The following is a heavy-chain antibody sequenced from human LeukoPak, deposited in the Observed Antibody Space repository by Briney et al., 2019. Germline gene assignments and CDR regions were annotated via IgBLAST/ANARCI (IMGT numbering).Heavy chain of an antibody. CDR1: GYTFTSYG. Sequence: ASVKVSCKASGYTFTSYGISWVRQAPGQGLEWMGWISAYNGNTKYAQKLQGRVTMTTDTSTSTAYMELRSLRSEDTAVYYCAILSYCSSTSCLGMDVWGKGTTVTISS. V-gene: IGHV1-18*01. CDR3: AILSYCSSTSCLGMDV. D-gene: IGHD2-2*01. J-gene: IGHJ6*03. CDR2: ISAYNGNT.